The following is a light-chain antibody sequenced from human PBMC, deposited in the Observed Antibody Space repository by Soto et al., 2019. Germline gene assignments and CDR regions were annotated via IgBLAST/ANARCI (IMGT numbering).Light chain of an antibody. V-gene: IGLV2-11*01. CDR3: CSYAGSYTVV. CDR2: DVS. Sequence: QSALTQPRSVSGSPGQSVTISCTGTSSAVGGYNYVSWYQQHPGKAPKLMIYDVSKRPSGVPDRFSGSKSGNTASLTISGLQAEDEADYYCCSYAGSYTVVFGGGTKLPVL. CDR1: SSAVGGYNY. J-gene: IGLJ2*01.